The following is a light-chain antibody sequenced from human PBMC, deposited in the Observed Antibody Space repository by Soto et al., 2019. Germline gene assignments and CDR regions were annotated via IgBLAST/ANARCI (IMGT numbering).Light chain of an antibody. Sequence: EIVLTQSPGTLSLSPGERATLSCRASQSVSSSYLAWYQQKPGQAPRLLIYGASSRATGIPDRFSGSGSVTDFTLTISRLEAEDFAVYYCQQYGSSLEYTFGQGPKLEIK. CDR3: QQYGSSLEYT. CDR2: GAS. J-gene: IGKJ2*01. CDR1: QSVSSSY. V-gene: IGKV3-20*01.